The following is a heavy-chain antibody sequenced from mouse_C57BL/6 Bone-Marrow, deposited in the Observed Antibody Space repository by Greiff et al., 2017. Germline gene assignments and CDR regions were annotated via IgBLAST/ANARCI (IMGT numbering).Heavy chain of an antibody. V-gene: IGHV1-75*01. J-gene: IGHJ1*03. CDR2: IFPGSGST. CDR3: ARCYGSSYCWYFDV. Sequence: QVQLQQSGPELVKPGASVKISCKASGYTFTDYYINWVKQRPGQGLEWIGWIFPGSGSTYYNEKFKGKATLTVDKSSSTAYMLLSSLTSEDSAVYFCARCYGSSYCWYFDVWGTGTTVTVSS. D-gene: IGHD1-1*01. CDR1: GYTFTDYY.